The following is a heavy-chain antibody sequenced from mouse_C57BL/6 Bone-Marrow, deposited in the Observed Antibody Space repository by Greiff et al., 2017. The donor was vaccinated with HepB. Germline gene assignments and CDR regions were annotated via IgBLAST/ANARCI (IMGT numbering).Heavy chain of an antibody. CDR3: ARRITTVVDY. Sequence: QVQLQQSGAELARPGASVQMSCKASGYTFTSYTMHWVKQRPGQGLEWIGYINPSSGYTKYNQKFKDKATLTADKSSSTAYMQLSSLTSEDSAVYYCARRITTVVDYWGQGTTLTVSS. J-gene: IGHJ2*01. D-gene: IGHD1-1*01. CDR2: INPSSGYT. CDR1: GYTFTSYT. V-gene: IGHV1-4*01.